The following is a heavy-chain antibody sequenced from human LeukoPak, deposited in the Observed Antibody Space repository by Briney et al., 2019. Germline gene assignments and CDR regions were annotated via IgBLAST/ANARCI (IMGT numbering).Heavy chain of an antibody. CDR3: ARANYGSGSNYYYGMDV. D-gene: IGHD3-10*01. J-gene: IGHJ6*02. CDR1: GFTFSSFG. V-gene: IGHV3-33*01. Sequence: GGSLRLSCAASGFTFSSFGMHWVRQVPGKGLEWVAVIWFDGSNKYYSDSVKGRFTISRDNSKNTLYLQVNSLRAEDTAVYYCARANYGSGSNYYYGMDVWGQGTTVTVSS. CDR2: IWFDGSNK.